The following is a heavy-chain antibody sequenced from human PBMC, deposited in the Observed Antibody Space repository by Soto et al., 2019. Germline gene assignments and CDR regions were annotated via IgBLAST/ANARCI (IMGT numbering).Heavy chain of an antibody. Sequence: EVQLVESGGGLVQPGGSLRLSCAASGFTFSDSRMHWVHQVPGKGLVWVSLIETDGSNTNYADSVKGRFTISRDNAKNTLSLEMNSLRVEDTAVYYCVRGYSGYSAWGQGTLVTVFS. CDR2: IETDGSNT. V-gene: IGHV3-74*01. CDR3: VRGYSGYSA. J-gene: IGHJ5*02. CDR1: GFTFSDSR. D-gene: IGHD5-12*01.